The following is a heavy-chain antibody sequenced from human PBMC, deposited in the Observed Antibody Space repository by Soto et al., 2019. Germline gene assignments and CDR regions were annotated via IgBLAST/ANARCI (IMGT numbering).Heavy chain of an antibody. D-gene: IGHD5-18*01. Sequence: EVQLLDSGGGLVQRGGSLRLSCAASGFTFSSYAMSWVRQAPGKGLEWVSAIRGSGDSTYYADSVKGRFTISRANSKNSLYLQMNSLRAEDTAVYYCARTLYNYGTDYWGQGTLVTVSS. CDR3: ARTLYNYGTDY. CDR2: IRGSGDST. J-gene: IGHJ4*02. V-gene: IGHV3-23*01. CDR1: GFTFSSYA.